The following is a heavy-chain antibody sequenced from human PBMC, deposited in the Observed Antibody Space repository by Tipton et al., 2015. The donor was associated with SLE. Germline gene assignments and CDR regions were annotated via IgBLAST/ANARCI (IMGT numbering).Heavy chain of an antibody. CDR2: TYYRSKWYN. Sequence: GLVKPSQTLSLICAISGDSVSSNSAAWNWIRQSPSRGLEWLGRTYYRSKWYNDYAVSVKSRITINPDTSKNQFSLQLNSVTPEDTAVYYCARDSPLYGSGSYYYGMDVWGQGTTVTVSS. D-gene: IGHD3-10*01. CDR3: ARDSPLYGSGSYYYGMDV. J-gene: IGHJ6*02. V-gene: IGHV6-1*01. CDR1: GDSVSSNSAA.